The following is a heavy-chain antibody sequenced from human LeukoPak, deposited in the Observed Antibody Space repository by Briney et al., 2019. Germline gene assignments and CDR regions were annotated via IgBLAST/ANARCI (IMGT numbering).Heavy chain of an antibody. CDR1: GFTFSSYA. Sequence: GGSLRLSCAASGFTFSSYAMSWVRQAPGKGLEWVSAISGSGGSTYYADSVKGRFTISRDNAKNSLYLQMNSLRAEDTAVYYCALGESTRPFDYWGQGTLVTVSS. V-gene: IGHV3-23*01. J-gene: IGHJ4*02. CDR3: ALGESTRPFDY. CDR2: ISGSGGST. D-gene: IGHD3-10*01.